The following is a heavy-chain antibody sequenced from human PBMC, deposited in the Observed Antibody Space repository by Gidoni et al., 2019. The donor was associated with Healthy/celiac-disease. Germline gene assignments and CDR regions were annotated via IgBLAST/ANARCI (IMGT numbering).Heavy chain of an antibody. Sequence: QVQLVQSGAEVKKPGASVKVSCKASGYTFTGYYIHWVRQAPGQGLEWMGWINPNSGGTNYAQKFQGRVTMTRDTSISTAYMELSRLRSDDTAVYYCARDKGRGYCSGGSCPYYFDYWGQGTLVTVSS. V-gene: IGHV1-2*02. D-gene: IGHD2-15*01. CDR1: GYTFTGYY. CDR3: ARDKGRGYCSGGSCPYYFDY. CDR2: INPNSGGT. J-gene: IGHJ4*02.